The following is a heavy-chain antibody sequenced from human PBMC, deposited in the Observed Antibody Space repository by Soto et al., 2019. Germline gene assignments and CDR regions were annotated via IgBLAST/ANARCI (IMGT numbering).Heavy chain of an antibody. V-gene: IGHV1-69*02. CDR1: GGTFSSYT. D-gene: IGHD3-22*01. Sequence: GASVKVSCKASGGTFSSYTISWVRQAPGQGLEWMGRIIPILGIANYAQKFQGRVTITADKSTSTAYMELSSLRSEDTAVYYCASSTGYYYDSSGYSLWGQGTLVTVSS. CDR2: IIPILGIA. CDR3: ASSTGYYYDSSGYSL. J-gene: IGHJ4*02.